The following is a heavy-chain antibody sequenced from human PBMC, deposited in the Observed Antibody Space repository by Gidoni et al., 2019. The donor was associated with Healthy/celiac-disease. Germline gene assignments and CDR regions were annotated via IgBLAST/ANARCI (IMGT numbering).Heavy chain of an antibody. J-gene: IGHJ4*02. V-gene: IGHV4-34*01. CDR2: INHSGST. Sequence: IRQPPGKGLEWIGEINHSGSTNYNPSLKSRVTISVDTSKNQFSLKLSSVTAADTAVYYCARGSTEGIIAAAPFDDYWGQGTLVTVSS. CDR3: ARGSTEGIIAAAPFDDY. D-gene: IGHD6-13*01.